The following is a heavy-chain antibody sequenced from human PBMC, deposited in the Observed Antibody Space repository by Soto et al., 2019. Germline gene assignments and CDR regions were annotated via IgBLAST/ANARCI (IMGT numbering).Heavy chain of an antibody. J-gene: IGHJ6*02. V-gene: IGHV1-46*01. CDR2: VKPRSGTT. Sequence: ASVKVSCKASAYTFSNYYIHWMRQAPGQGPEWMGVVKPRSGTTTYAQKFQDRVTISRDTSTTTVYMELSSLRSDDTAVYFCARELWPEVVANVGYSGLDVWGQGTTVTVSS. D-gene: IGHD3-22*01. CDR1: AYTFSNYY. CDR3: ARELWPEVVANVGYSGLDV.